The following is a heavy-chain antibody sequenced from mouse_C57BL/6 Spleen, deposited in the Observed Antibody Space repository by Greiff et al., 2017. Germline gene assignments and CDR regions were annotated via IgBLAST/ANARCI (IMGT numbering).Heavy chain of an antibody. CDR1: GYTFTSYW. D-gene: IGHD2-5*01. V-gene: IGHV1-52*01. CDR3: ARGAYYSNYVGDAMDY. Sequence: QVQLQQPGAELVRPGSSVKLSCKASGYTFTSYWMHWVKQRPIQGLEWIGNIDPSDSETHYNQKFKDKATLTVDKSSSTAYMQLSSLTSEDSAVYYGARGAYYSNYVGDAMDYWGQGTSVTVSS. CDR2: IDPSDSET. J-gene: IGHJ4*01.